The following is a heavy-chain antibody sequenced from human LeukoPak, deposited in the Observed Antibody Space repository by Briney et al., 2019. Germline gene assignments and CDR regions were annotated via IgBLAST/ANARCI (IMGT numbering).Heavy chain of an antibody. CDR2: IYYSGST. V-gene: IGHV4-31*03. J-gene: IGHJ4*02. CDR1: GGSISSGGYY. CDR3: ARGAAAQLFDY. D-gene: IGHD6-13*01. Sequence: SETLSLTCTVSGGSISSGGYYWSWIRQHPGKGLEWIGYIYYSGSTYYNPSLKSRVTISVDTSKNQFSLKLSSVTAADTAVYYCARGAAAQLFDYWGQGTLVTVSS.